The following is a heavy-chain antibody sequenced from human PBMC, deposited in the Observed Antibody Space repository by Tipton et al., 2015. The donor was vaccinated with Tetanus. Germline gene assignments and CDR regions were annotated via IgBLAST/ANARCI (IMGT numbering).Heavy chain of an antibody. Sequence: LRLSCTVSGGSLSTFYWNWIRQPAGKGLEWIGRIYSSGSTNYNPSLKSRVTMSIDTSKNQFSLELTSVIAADTAVYYCARDFRERSGTYFSYYYTMDVWGQGTTVTVSS. J-gene: IGHJ6*02. CDR1: GGSLSTFY. V-gene: IGHV4-4*07. CDR3: ARDFRERSGTYFSYYYTMDV. D-gene: IGHD1-26*01. CDR2: IYSSGST.